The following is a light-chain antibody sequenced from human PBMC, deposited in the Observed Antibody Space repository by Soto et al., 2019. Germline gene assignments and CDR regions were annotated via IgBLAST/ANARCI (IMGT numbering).Light chain of an antibody. J-gene: IGLJ1*01. CDR1: SSNIGAGYD. Sequence: QSVLTQPPSVSGAPGQRVTISCTGSSSNIGAGYDVHWYQQLPGAAPKLLIYDINNRPSGVPDRFSGSKSDTSASLAITGLQAEDEADYYCQSYDSSLSVHIFVFGTATKLTVL. CDR3: QSYDSSLSVHIFV. V-gene: IGLV1-40*01. CDR2: DIN.